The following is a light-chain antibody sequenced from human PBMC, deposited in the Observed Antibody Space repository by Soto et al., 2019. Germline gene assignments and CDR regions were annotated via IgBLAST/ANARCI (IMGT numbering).Light chain of an antibody. CDR3: SSYTGSSTFV. J-gene: IGLJ1*01. CDR1: SSDVGGYDY. CDR2: DVN. V-gene: IGLV2-14*01. Sequence: SVLTQPASVSGSPGQSITISCTGTSSDVGGYDYVSWYQQLPGKAPKLLIYDVNNRPSGVSHRFSGSKSGNTASLTISGLQAEDEADYYCSSYTGSSTFVFGTGTKLTV.